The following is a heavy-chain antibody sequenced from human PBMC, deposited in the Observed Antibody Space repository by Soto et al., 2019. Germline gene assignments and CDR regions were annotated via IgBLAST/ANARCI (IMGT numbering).Heavy chain of an antibody. V-gene: IGHV3-30*18. Sequence: GGSLRLSCAASGFTFSSYGMHWVRQAPGKGLEWVAVISYDGSNKYYADTVKGRFTISRDNSKNTLYLQMNSLRAEDTAVYYCSKETLDSSGWYFTYYGMDVWGQGTTVTVSS. J-gene: IGHJ6*02. CDR3: SKETLDSSGWYFTYYGMDV. CDR1: GFTFSSYG. D-gene: IGHD6-19*01. CDR2: ISYDGSNK.